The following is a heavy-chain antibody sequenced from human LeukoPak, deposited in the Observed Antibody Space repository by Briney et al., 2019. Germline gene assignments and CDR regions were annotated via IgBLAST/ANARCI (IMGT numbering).Heavy chain of an antibody. CDR3: ASLYYGGNNFDY. D-gene: IGHD4-23*01. CDR2: IYSGGST. Sequence: PGGYLRLYCAASKFTVSSKYMSWVRQAPGKWLEWVSVIYSGGSTHYADSVKGRFTISRDNSKNTLYLQMNSLRAEDTAVYYCASLYYGGNNFDYWGQGTLVTVSS. CDR1: KFTVSSKY. V-gene: IGHV3-66*01. J-gene: IGHJ4*02.